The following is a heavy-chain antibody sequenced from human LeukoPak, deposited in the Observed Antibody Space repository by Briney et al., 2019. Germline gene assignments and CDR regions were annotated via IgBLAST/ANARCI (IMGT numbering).Heavy chain of an antibody. Sequence: ASVKVSCKASGYTFTGYDMHWVRQAPGQGLEWMGWLSTDNVDTNYAQKLKGRVTMTTDTSTTTAHMELRSLSSDATAIYYCARHGGIGPKRDYFDYWGPGTLVTVSS. CDR2: LSTDNVDT. J-gene: IGHJ4*02. V-gene: IGHV1-18*04. CDR3: ARHGGIGPKRDYFDY. D-gene: IGHD3-16*01. CDR1: GYTFTGYD.